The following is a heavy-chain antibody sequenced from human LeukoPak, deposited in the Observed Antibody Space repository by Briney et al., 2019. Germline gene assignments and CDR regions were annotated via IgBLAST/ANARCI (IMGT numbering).Heavy chain of an antibody. CDR2: IYTSGST. Sequence: SETLSLTCTVSGGSISSYYWSRIRQPAGKGLEWIGRIYTSGSTNYNPSLKSRVTISVDTSKNQFSLKLSSVTAADTAVYYCARAPVTYQNAFDIWGQGTMVTVSS. V-gene: IGHV4-4*07. J-gene: IGHJ3*02. CDR3: ARAPVTYQNAFDI. D-gene: IGHD2-2*01. CDR1: GGSISSYY.